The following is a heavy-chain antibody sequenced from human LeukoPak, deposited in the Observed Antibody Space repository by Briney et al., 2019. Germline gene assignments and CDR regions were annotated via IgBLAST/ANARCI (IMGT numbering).Heavy chain of an antibody. D-gene: IGHD3-9*01. Sequence: ASVKVSCKASGYTFTSYYMHWVRQAPGQGLEWMALLNPTGGSTGYAQKLQGRVTMTTDTSTSTAYMELRSLRSDDTAVYYCARKHYDILTGYYDWNFDYWGQGTLVTVSS. CDR3: ARKHYDILTGYYDWNFDY. CDR2: LNPTGGST. V-gene: IGHV1-46*01. CDR1: GYTFTSYY. J-gene: IGHJ4*02.